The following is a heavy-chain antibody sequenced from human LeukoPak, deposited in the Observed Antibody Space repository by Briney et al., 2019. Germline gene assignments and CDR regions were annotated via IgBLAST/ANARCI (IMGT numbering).Heavy chain of an antibody. J-gene: IGHJ5*02. CDR2: IKKDGSGT. Sequence: PGGSLRLSCAASGFTFSSSWMSWVRQAPGKGLEWVANIKKDGSGTYYADSVKGRFTISRDNAKNSLYLQMNSLRAEDTAVYYCARDPFSSTWRKLRFDPWGQGTLVTVSS. D-gene: IGHD6-13*01. CDR3: ARDPFSSTWRKLRFDP. V-gene: IGHV3-7*01. CDR1: GFTFSSSW.